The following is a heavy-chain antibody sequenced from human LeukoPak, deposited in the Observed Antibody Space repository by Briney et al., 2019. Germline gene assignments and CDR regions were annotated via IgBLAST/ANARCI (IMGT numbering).Heavy chain of an antibody. CDR2: IYTSGST. D-gene: IGHD6-19*01. Sequence: SETLSLTCTVSGGSISSYYWSWIRQPAGKGLEWIWRIYTSGSTNYNPSLKSRVTMSVDTSKNQFSLKLSSVTAADTAVYYCARGGHSGWYKGYNWFDPWGQGTLVTVSS. V-gene: IGHV4-4*07. CDR3: ARGGHSGWYKGYNWFDP. CDR1: GGSISSYY. J-gene: IGHJ5*02.